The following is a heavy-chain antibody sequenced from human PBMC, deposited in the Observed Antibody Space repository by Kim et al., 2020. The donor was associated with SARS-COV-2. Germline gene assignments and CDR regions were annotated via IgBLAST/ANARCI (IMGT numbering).Heavy chain of an antibody. J-gene: IGHJ4*02. CDR3: ARDRIGHCSSTSCSLHFDY. Sequence: SETLSLTCTVSGGSIGSHSWSWIRQPPGKGLEWIGYTYYSGSTNYNPSLKSRVTISVDTSKNQFSLKLSSVTAADAAVYYCARDRIGHCSSTSCSLHFDYWGQGTLVTVSS. D-gene: IGHD2-2*01. CDR1: GGSIGSHS. V-gene: IGHV4-59*11. CDR2: TYYSGST.